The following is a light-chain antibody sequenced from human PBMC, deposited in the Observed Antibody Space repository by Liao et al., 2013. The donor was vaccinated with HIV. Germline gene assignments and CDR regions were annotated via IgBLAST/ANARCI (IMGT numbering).Light chain of an antibody. Sequence: DELTQSPSVSVSPGQTASLTCSGNRLGDKYASWYQQRPGQSPVLVIYQNTKRPSGIPERFSASTSGNTATLTISGTQAMDEADYFCQAWDSSADVVFGGGTKLTVL. CDR1: RLGDKY. CDR2: QNT. V-gene: IGLV3-1*01. J-gene: IGLJ2*01. CDR3: QAWDSSADVV.